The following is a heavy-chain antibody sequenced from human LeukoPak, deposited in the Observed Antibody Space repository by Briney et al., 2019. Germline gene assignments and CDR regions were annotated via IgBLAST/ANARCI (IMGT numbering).Heavy chain of an antibody. CDR3: ARGGGLDV. Sequence: PGGSLRLSCAASGFTFGSYWMNWARQAPGKGLEWVASINHNGNVNYYVDSVKGRFTISRDNAKNSLYLQMSNLRAEDTAVYFYARGGGLDVWGQGATVTVSS. CDR2: INHNGNVN. J-gene: IGHJ6*02. D-gene: IGHD3-16*01. V-gene: IGHV3-7*03. CDR1: GFTFGSYW.